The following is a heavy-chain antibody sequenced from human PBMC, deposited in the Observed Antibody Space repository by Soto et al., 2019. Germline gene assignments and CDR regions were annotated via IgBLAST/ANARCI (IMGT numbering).Heavy chain of an antibody. Sequence: PSETLYLPYTVSGGSISSHYWSWIRQPPGKGLEWIGYIYYSGSTNYNPSLKSRVTISVDTSKNQFSLKLSSVTAADTAVYYCARSDGRYWGQGTLVTVSS. CDR2: IYYSGST. J-gene: IGHJ4*02. CDR1: GGSISSHY. V-gene: IGHV4-59*11. CDR3: ARSDGRY.